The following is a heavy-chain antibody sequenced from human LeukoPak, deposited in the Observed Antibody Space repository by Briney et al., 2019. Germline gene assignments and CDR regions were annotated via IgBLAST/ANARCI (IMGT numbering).Heavy chain of an antibody. CDR3: ARGREQLVPNYYYYMDV. CDR2: IYYSGST. J-gene: IGHJ6*03. V-gene: IGHV4-59*01. CDR1: GGSISSYY. Sequence: SETLSLTCTVSGGSISSYYWSWIRQPPGKGLEWIGYIYYSGSTNYNPSLKSRVTISVDTSKNQFSLKLSSVTAADTAVYYCARGREQLVPNYYYYMDVWGQGTTVTVSS. D-gene: IGHD6-6*01.